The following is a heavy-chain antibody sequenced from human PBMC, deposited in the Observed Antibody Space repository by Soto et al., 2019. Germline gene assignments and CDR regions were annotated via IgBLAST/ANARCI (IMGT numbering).Heavy chain of an antibody. CDR2: ISGSGRTT. Sequence: EVQLLESGGGLVQPGGSLRLSCAASGFTFGTYAMNWLRQAPGRGLECVSFISGSGRTTYYADSVKGRFTISRDNTKNSLYLQANSLRAEDTAMYFCAKLLNGVTALDYWGQGALVTVSS. CDR3: AKLLNGVTALDY. J-gene: IGHJ4*02. V-gene: IGHV3-23*01. D-gene: IGHD2-21*02. CDR1: GFTFGTYA.